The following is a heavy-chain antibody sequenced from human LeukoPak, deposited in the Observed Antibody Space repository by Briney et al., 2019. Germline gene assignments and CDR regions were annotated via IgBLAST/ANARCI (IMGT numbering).Heavy chain of an antibody. Sequence: PGGSLRLSCAASGFTFSSYSMNWVRQAPGKGLEWVSSISSSSSYIYYADSVKGRFTISRDNAKNSLYLQMNSLRAEDTAVYYCARLGRWLQLGYFDYWGQGTLVTVSS. J-gene: IGHJ4*02. CDR1: GFTFSSYS. CDR2: ISSSSSYI. CDR3: ARLGRWLQLGYFDY. V-gene: IGHV3-21*01. D-gene: IGHD5-24*01.